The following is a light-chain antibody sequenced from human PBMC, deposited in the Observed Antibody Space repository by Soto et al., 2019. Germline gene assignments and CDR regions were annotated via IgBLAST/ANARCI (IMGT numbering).Light chain of an antibody. J-gene: IGKJ3*01. Sequence: DIQMTQSPSSLSASVGDRVTITCQASQDISNSLSWYQHKPGKAPKLLIYDASSLETGVPVRFSGSGSGTHFTFTISSLQPEDIATYYCQQYDNLLRFTFGPGTKVDIK. V-gene: IGKV1-33*01. CDR3: QQYDNLLRFT. CDR1: QDISNS. CDR2: DAS.